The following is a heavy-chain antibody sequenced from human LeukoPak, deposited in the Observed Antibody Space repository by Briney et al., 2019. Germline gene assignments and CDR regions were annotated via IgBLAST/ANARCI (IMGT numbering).Heavy chain of an antibody. Sequence: SETLSLTCTVSGGSISSYYWSWIRQPPGMGLVWIGYIYYSGSTNYNPSLNSRVTISVDTSKNQFSLKLSSVTAADTAVYYCARVGANYYDSSGYPYYFDYWGQGTLVTVSS. CDR2: IYYSGST. V-gene: IGHV4-59*01. D-gene: IGHD3-22*01. CDR1: GGSISSYY. CDR3: ARVGANYYDSSGYPYYFDY. J-gene: IGHJ4*02.